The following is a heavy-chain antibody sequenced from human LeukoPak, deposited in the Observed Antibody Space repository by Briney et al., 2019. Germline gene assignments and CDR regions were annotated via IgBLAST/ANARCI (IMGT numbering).Heavy chain of an antibody. CDR2: INPNSGGT. CDR1: GYTFTDYY. V-gene: IGHV1-2*06. Sequence: GASVKVSCKASGYTFTDYYMHWVRQAPGQGLEWMGQINPNSGGTDYALKFQGRVTMTRDTSISTAYMELSRLRSDDTAVYYCARDVGYSGYDPHADFDYWGQGTLVTVSS. D-gene: IGHD5-12*01. J-gene: IGHJ4*02. CDR3: ARDVGYSGYDPHADFDY.